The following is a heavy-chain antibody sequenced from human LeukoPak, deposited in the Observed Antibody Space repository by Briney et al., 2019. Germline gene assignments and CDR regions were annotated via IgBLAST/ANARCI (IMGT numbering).Heavy chain of an antibody. Sequence: ASVKVSCKVSGYTLTELSMHWVRQAPAKGLEWMGGFDPEDGETIYAQKFQGRVTMTEDTSTDTAYMELSSLRSEDTAVYYCATAPYYGSGSPHDYWGQGTLVTVSS. CDR3: ATAPYYGSGSPHDY. CDR1: GYTLTELS. D-gene: IGHD3-10*01. CDR2: FDPEDGET. V-gene: IGHV1-24*01. J-gene: IGHJ4*02.